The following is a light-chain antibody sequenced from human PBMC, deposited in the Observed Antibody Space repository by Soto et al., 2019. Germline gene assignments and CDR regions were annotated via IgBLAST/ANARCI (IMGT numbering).Light chain of an antibody. CDR2: AAS. CDR3: QQYYSYPLT. Sequence: AIRMTQSPSSLSASTGTRFTITWRASQGISSYLAWYQQKPGQAPKLLIYAASTLQTGVPSRFSGSGSGTDFTLTISCLQPEDFATYYCQQYYSYPLTFGRGTKVDIK. J-gene: IGKJ4*01. CDR1: QGISSY. V-gene: IGKV1-8*01.